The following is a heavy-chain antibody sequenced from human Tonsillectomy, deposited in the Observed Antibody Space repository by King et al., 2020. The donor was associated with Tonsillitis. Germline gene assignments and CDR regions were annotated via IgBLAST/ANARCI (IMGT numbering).Heavy chain of an antibody. CDR3: ARDPDYGGNFGFDY. CDR1: GFTFSSYG. V-gene: IGHV3-33*05. D-gene: IGHD4-23*01. J-gene: IGHJ4*02. CDR2: ISYDGRTK. Sequence: VQLVESGGGVVQPGRSLRLSCAASGFTFSSYGMHWVRQAPGKGLEWVAVISYDGRTKYYANSVMGRFTISRDNSKNTLYLQMNFLRAEDTAVYYCARDPDYGGNFGFDYWGQGTLVTVSS.